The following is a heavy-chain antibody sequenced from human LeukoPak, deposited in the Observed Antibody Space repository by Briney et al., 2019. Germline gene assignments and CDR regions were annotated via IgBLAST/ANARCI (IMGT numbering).Heavy chain of an antibody. D-gene: IGHD2-21*02. CDR2: IYYSGST. J-gene: IGHJ2*01. CDR3: ARDSMTFFDL. Sequence: SETLSLTCTVSGGSISSYYWSWIRQPPGKGLEWIGYIYYSGSTNYNPSLKSRVTISVDTSKNQFSLKLSSVTAANTAVYYCARDSMTFFDLWGRGTLVTVSS. CDR1: GGSISSYY. V-gene: IGHV4-59*01.